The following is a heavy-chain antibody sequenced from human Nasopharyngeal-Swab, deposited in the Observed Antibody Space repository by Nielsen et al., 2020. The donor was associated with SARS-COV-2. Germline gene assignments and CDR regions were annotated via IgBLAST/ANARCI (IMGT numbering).Heavy chain of an antibody. CDR2: ISAYGNT. V-gene: IGHV1-18*01. Sequence: WVRQAPGQGPEWMGWISAYGNTNYAQQLQGRVTLTTDTSTSTAYMDLMSLRSDDTAVYYCARDHFLDYYDSSGYYYVWSEYFQHWGQGTLVTVSS. D-gene: IGHD3-22*01. CDR3: ARDHFLDYYDSSGYYYVWSEYFQH. J-gene: IGHJ1*01.